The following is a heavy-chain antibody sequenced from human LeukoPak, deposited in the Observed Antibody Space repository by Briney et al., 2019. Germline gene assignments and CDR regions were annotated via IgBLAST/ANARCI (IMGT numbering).Heavy chain of an antibody. CDR1: GFLVSSKY. D-gene: IGHD4-17*01. CDR2: IYSGGST. V-gene: IGHV3-66*01. Sequence: GGSLRLSCEASGFLVSSKYMSWVRQAPGKGLEWVSVIYSGGSTYYADSVKGRFTISRDNSKNTVYLQMNSLRAEDTAVYYCVRVDDYGDYPSYFDSWGQGTLVTVSS. J-gene: IGHJ4*02. CDR3: VRVDDYGDYPSYFDS.